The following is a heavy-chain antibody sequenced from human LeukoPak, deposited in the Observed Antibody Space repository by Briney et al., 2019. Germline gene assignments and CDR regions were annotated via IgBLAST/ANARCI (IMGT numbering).Heavy chain of an antibody. V-gene: IGHV5-51*01. CDR2: IYPGDSDT. J-gene: IGHJ6*02. CDR1: GYSFTSYW. D-gene: IGHD2-21*01. CDR3: ARSHENCGGDCYGMDV. Sequence: GESLKISCKGSGYSFTSYWIGWVRQMPGKGLEWVGIIYPGDSDTRYSPSFQGQVTISADKSISTAYLQWSSLKASDTAMYYCARSHENCGGDCYGMDVWGQGTTVTVSS.